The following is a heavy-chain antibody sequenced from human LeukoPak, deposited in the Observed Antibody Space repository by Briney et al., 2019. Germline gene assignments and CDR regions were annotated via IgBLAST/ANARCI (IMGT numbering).Heavy chain of an antibody. CDR2: IYTSGST. V-gene: IGHV4-4*07. CDR1: GGSISSYY. Sequence: SETLSLTCTVSGGSISSYYWNWIRQPAGKGLEWIGRIYTSGSTNFNPSLKSRVTMSVDTSKNQFSLKLISVTAADTAVYYCARDRGRGLVPATFDYWGQGTLVTVSS. J-gene: IGHJ4*02. D-gene: IGHD2-2*01. CDR3: ARDRGRGLVPATFDY.